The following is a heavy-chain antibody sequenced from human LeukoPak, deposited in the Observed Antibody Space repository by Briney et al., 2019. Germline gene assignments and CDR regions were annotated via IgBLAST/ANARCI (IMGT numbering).Heavy chain of an antibody. Sequence: SETLSLTCAVYGGSFSSYSWSWIRQPPGKGLEWIGEINHSGSTKYNPSLKSRVTISEDTAKNQLSLKLSSVTAADTVVYYCARVRSRLFWSGYHLDYWGQGALVTVSS. J-gene: IGHJ4*02. V-gene: IGHV4-34*01. CDR2: INHSGST. CDR3: ARVRSRLFWSGYHLDY. D-gene: IGHD3-3*01. CDR1: GGSFSSYS.